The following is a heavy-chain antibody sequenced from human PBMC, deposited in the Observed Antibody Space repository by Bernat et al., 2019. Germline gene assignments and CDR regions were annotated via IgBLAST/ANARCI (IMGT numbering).Heavy chain of an antibody. V-gene: IGHV1-3*01. CDR3: ARDRTMVYDYIWGSYRYGAYDI. CDR2: INAGNGNT. CDR1: GYTFTSYA. J-gene: IGHJ3*02. D-gene: IGHD3-16*02. Sequence: QVQLVQSGAEVKKPGASVKVSCKASGYTFTSYAMHWVRHAPGQRLEWMGWINAGNGNTKYSQKFQGRVTITRDTSASTAYMELSSLRSEDTAVYYCARDRTMVYDYIWGSYRYGAYDIWGQGTMVTVSS.